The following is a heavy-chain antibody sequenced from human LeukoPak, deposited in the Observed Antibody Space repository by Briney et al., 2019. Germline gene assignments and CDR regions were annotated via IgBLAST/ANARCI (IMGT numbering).Heavy chain of an antibody. CDR3: AKHRETIVVVTADFDY. CDR2: ISGSGGST. V-gene: IGHV3-23*01. J-gene: IGHJ4*02. D-gene: IGHD2-21*02. Sequence: GGSLRLSCAASGFTFSSYALSWVRQAPGKGLEWVSAISGSGGSTYCADSVKGRFTISRDNSKNTLYLQMNSLRAEDTAVYYCAKHRETIVVVTADFDYWGQGIPVIVSS. CDR1: GFTFSSYA.